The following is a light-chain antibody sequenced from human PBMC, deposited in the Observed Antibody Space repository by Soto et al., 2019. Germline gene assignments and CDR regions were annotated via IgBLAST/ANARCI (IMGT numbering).Light chain of an antibody. CDR2: SNS. J-gene: IGLJ1*01. V-gene: IGLV1-44*01. CDR1: SSNIGSNT. CDR3: AAWDVSLSACV. Sequence: QAVPSHAPPASWAPGQRFTISCSGSSSNIGSNTVNWYQQFPGAAPKLRIYSNSQRPSGGPDRFSGSEAGTSASLASSGVQAEDEADYYCAAWDVSLSACVFGTGTKVTVL.